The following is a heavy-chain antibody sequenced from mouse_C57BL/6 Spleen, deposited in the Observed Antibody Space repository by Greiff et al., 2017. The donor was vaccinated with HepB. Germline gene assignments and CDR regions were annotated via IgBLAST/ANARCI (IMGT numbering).Heavy chain of an antibody. Sequence: EVMLVESGGGLVKPGGSLKLSCAASGFTFSDYGMHWVRQAPEKGLEWVAYISSGSSTIYYADTVKGRFTIPRDNAKITLFLQMTSLRSEDTAMYYCARPGIYYDYDECYFDYWGQGTTLTVSS. CDR1: GFTFSDYG. D-gene: IGHD2-4*01. CDR3: ARPGIYYDYDECYFDY. CDR2: ISSGSSTI. V-gene: IGHV5-17*01. J-gene: IGHJ2*01.